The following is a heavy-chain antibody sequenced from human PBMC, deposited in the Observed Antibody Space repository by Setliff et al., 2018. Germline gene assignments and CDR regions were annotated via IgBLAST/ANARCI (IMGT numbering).Heavy chain of an antibody. CDR2: INSGNDNT. J-gene: IGHJ6*03. CDR1: GYNFTIYC. D-gene: IGHD4-4*01. V-gene: IGHV1-3*01. Sequence: ASVKVSCKASGYNFTIYCMHWVRQAPGHRLEGMGWINSGNDNTKYSQNFQGRVTITRDTSASTAYMDLSSLRSDDMAVYYCARGRPTANPYYYYYMDVWGKGTAVTVSS. CDR3: ARGRPTANPYYYYYMDV.